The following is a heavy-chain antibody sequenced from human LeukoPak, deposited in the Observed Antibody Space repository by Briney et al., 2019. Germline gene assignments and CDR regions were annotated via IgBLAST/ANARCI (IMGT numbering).Heavy chain of an antibody. Sequence: SETLSLTCTVSGGSISSSSYYWGWIRQPPGKGLEWIGGIYYSGSTYYNPSLKSRVTISVDTSKNQFSLKLTSVTAADTAVYYCAKDLGPAYLYMDVWGKGTTVTISS. CDR2: IYYSGST. CDR3: AKDLGPAYLYMDV. CDR1: GGSISSSSYY. D-gene: IGHD3-16*01. J-gene: IGHJ6*03. V-gene: IGHV4-39*07.